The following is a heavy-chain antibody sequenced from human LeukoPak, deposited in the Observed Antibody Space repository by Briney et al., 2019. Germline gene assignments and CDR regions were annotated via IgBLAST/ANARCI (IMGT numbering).Heavy chain of an antibody. CDR1: GFSLSSYA. CDR2: ISGESSTI. D-gene: IGHD6-19*01. V-gene: IGHV3-48*03. Sequence: GGSLRLSCAASGFSLSSYAMHWVRQAPGKGLEWVAHISGESSTIQYADSVKGRFTISRDNAQRSLFLQMNSLRVEDTAIYYCARVGLDNTGWHINWFDPWGQGTLVTVSS. J-gene: IGHJ5*02. CDR3: ARVGLDNTGWHINWFDP.